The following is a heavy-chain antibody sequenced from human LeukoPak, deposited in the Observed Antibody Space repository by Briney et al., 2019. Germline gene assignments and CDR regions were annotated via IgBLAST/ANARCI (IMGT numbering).Heavy chain of an antibody. D-gene: IGHD2-2*01. CDR2: IIPIFGTA. CDR1: GGTLSSYA. CDR3: ARENIVVVPAAMIEVGWDRNWFDP. J-gene: IGHJ5*02. Sequence: AVTVSCKPSGGTLSSYAISWVRQAPGHGLEGMGGIIPIFGTADYAQKFQGRVTMTADESTSTAYMELSGLRSEDTAVYYCARENIVVVPAAMIEVGWDRNWFDPWGQGTLVTVSS. V-gene: IGHV1-69*01.